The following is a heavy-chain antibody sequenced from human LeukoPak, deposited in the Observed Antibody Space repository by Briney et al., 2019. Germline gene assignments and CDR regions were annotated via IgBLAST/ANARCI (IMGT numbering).Heavy chain of an antibody. CDR3: ARLGYCSSTSCYGLDY. V-gene: IGHV4-31*03. CDR1: GGSISSGGYY. J-gene: IGHJ4*02. CDR2: IYYSGST. Sequence: SQTLSLTCTVSGGSISSGGYYWSWIRQHPGKGPEWIGYIYYSGSTYYNPSLKSRVTISADTSKNQFSLKLSSVTAADTAVYYCARLGYCSSTSCYGLDYWGQGTLVTVSS. D-gene: IGHD2-2*01.